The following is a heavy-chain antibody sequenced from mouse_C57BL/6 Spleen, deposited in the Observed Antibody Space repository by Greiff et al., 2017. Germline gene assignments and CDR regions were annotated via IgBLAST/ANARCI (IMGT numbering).Heavy chain of an antibody. J-gene: IGHJ2*01. CDR3: ARGGYYDYERGYYFDY. CDR1: GYAFSSSW. Sequence: QVQLKQSGPELVKPGASVKISCKASGYAFSSSWMNWVKQRPGKGLEWIGRSYPGDGDTNYNGKFKGKATLTADKSSSTAYMQLSSLTSEDSAVYFCARGGYYDYERGYYFDYWGQGTTLTVSS. V-gene: IGHV1-82*01. D-gene: IGHD2-4*01. CDR2: SYPGDGDT.